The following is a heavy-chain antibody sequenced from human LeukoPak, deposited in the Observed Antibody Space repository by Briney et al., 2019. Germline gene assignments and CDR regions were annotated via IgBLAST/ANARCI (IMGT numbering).Heavy chain of an antibody. J-gene: IGHJ6*02. CDR3: AREYYDFWSGYYAYHYYGMDV. D-gene: IGHD3-3*01. CDR2: IWYDGSNK. CDR1: GFTFSSYG. Sequence: GGSLRLSCAASGFTFSSYGMHWVRQAPGKGLEWVAVIWYDGSNKYYADSVKGRFTISRDNSKNTLYLQMNSLRAEDTAVYYCAREYYDFWSGYYAYHYYGMDVWGQGTTVTVSS. V-gene: IGHV3-33*01.